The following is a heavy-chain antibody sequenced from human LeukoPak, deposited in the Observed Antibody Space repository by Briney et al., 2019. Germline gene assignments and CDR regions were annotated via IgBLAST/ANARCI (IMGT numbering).Heavy chain of an antibody. CDR3: ARVAGWHWFDP. J-gene: IGHJ5*02. CDR2: IRPSGDNT. V-gene: IGHV3-23*01. D-gene: IGHD6-19*01. CDR1: GFTVSSNS. Sequence: GGCLRLSCTVSGFTVSSNSMTWVRQAPGRGLEWVSSIRPSGDNTYYGDSVKGRFTISRDNSKNTVYLQMNNMRVDDTAVYYCARVAGWHWFDPWGQGTLVTVSS.